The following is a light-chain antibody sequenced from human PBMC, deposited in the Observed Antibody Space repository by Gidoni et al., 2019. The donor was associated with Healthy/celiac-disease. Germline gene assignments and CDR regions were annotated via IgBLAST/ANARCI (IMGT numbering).Light chain of an antibody. CDR3: QQYNSYSGFT. CDR2: KAS. CDR1: QSISSW. Sequence: DIQMTQSPSTLSASVGDRVTITCRASQSISSWLAWYQQKPGKAPKLLIYKASSLESGVPSRFSGSGSGTEFTLTISSLQPDDFATYYCQQYNSYSGFTFGPXTKVDIK. V-gene: IGKV1-5*03. J-gene: IGKJ3*01.